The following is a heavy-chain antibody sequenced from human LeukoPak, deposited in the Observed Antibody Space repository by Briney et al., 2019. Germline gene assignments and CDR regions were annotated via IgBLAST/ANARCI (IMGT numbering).Heavy chain of an antibody. V-gene: IGHV3-21*01. CDR1: GFTFSSYS. CDR2: ISSSTSYI. J-gene: IGHJ6*03. Sequence: KAGGSLRLSCAASGFTFSSYSLNWIRQAPGKGLEWVSSISSSTSYIYYADSVKGRFTISRDNAKNSLYLQMNSLRAEDTAVYYCARVGPFCSNTSCSLLMYYYYMDVWGKGTTVTVSS. CDR3: ARVGPFCSNTSCSLLMYYYYMDV. D-gene: IGHD2-2*01.